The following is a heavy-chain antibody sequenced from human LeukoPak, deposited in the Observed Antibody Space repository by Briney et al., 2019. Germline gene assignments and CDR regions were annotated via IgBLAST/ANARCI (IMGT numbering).Heavy chain of an antibody. D-gene: IGHD4-17*01. V-gene: IGHV4-4*07. CDR1: GGSISSYY. Sequence: PAETLSLTCTVSGGSISSYYWTWIRQPAGKGLEWIGRIYGSGSTTYNPSLKSRVTMSVDTSRNQFSLKLRSVTAADTAVYYCARDHYDHYGDYVFDYWGQGTLVTVSS. CDR2: IYGSGST. J-gene: IGHJ4*02. CDR3: ARDHYDHYGDYVFDY.